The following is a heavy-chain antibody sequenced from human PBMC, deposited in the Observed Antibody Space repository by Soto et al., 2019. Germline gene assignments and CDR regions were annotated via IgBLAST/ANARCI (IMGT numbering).Heavy chain of an antibody. Sequence: GASVKVSCKASGGTFSSYAISWVRQAPGQGLEWMGGIIPIFGTANYAQKSQGRVTITADESTSTAYMELSSLRSEDTAVYYCARHSYGYGPIDFRQDYWGQGTLVTVSS. CDR3: ARHSYGYGPIDFRQDY. V-gene: IGHV1-69*13. J-gene: IGHJ4*02. CDR1: GGTFSSYA. CDR2: IIPIFGTA. D-gene: IGHD5-18*01.